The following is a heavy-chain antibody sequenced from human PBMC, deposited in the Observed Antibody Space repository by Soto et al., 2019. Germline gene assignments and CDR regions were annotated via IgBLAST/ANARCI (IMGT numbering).Heavy chain of an antibody. CDR3: ARAPKYYYDSSGYPYYFDY. V-gene: IGHV1-69*10. D-gene: IGHD3-22*01. CDR1: RGTFSSYA. J-gene: IGHJ4*02. Sequence: ASVKVSCQDSRGTFSSYAISWVRQAPGKELEWMGGIIPILGIENYAQKFQGRVTITADKSTSTAYMELSSLRSEDTAVYYCARAPKYYYDSSGYPYYFDYWGQGTLVTVSS. CDR2: IIPILGIE.